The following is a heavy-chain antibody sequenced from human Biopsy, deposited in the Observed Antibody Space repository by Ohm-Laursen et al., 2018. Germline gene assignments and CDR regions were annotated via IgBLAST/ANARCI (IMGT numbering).Heavy chain of an antibody. Sequence: ASVKVSCKASGYTFGNYYIDWVRQVPGQGLEWLGVLNPVAEATIYAQKFQDRITLTRDTSTNTVYMDLASLSFEDTAVYYCARESPLRLGVCGAIRCFKEVVGMDVWGQGTTVIVSS. V-gene: IGHV1-46*01. CDR1: GYTFGNYY. D-gene: IGHD2-21*01. CDR2: LNPVAEAT. CDR3: ARESPLRLGVCGAIRCFKEVVGMDV. J-gene: IGHJ6*02.